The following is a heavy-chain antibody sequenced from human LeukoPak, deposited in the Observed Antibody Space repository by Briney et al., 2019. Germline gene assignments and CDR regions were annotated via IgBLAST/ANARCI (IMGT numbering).Heavy chain of an antibody. CDR1: GFTFSNAW. Sequence: GGSLRLSCAASGFTFSNAWMSWVRQAPGKGLEWVGRIKSKTDGGTTDYAAPVKGRFTISRDDSKNTLYLQMNSLKTEDTALYYCAKYRSTGILQPFDYWGQGTLVTVSS. CDR3: AKYRSTGILQPFDY. J-gene: IGHJ4*02. D-gene: IGHD1-14*01. CDR2: IKSKTDGGTT. V-gene: IGHV3-15*01.